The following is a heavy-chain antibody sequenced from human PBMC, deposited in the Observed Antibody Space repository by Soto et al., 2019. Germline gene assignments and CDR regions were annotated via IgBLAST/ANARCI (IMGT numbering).Heavy chain of an antibody. CDR3: ARENNVLPGGYFDY. CDR1: GFTFSTYA. V-gene: IGHV3-23*01. Sequence: GGSLRLSCAASGFTFSTYAMNWVRQDPGKGLEWVSGISGSGDSTYYADSVKGRFTVSRDNSKNTLYLQMNSLRAEDTAVYYCARENNVLPGGYFDYWGQGTLVTVSS. CDR2: ISGSGDST. J-gene: IGHJ4*02. D-gene: IGHD3-10*01.